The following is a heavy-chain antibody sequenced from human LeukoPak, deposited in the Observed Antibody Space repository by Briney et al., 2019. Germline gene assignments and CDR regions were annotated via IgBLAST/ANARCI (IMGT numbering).Heavy chain of an antibody. Sequence: GGSLRLSCVASGFTFSTYGMSWVRQAPGKGLEWVSTVTGGDAATYYADSVKGRFTISRDNSKNTLYLQMNSLRAEDTAIYYCAKEWDPVDYWGQGTLVTVSS. CDR2: VTGGDAAT. CDR1: GFTFSTYG. V-gene: IGHV3-23*01. J-gene: IGHJ4*02. CDR3: AKEWDPVDY. D-gene: IGHD1-26*01.